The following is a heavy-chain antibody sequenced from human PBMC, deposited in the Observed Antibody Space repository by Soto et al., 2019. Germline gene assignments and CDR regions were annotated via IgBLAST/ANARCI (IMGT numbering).Heavy chain of an antibody. CDR1: GYTFTSYG. CDR3: ARVSIVVVVAARHDY. J-gene: IGHJ4*02. D-gene: IGHD2-15*01. Sequence: QVQLVQSGAEVKKPGASVKVSCKASGYTFTSYGISWVRQAPGQGLEGMGWISAYNGNTNYAQKLQGRVTMTTDTSTSTAYMELRSLRSDDTAVYYCARVSIVVVVAARHDYWGQGTLVTVSS. CDR2: ISAYNGNT. V-gene: IGHV1-18*01.